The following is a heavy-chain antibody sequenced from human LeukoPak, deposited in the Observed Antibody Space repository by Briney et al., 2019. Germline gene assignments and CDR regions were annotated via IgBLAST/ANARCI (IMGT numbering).Heavy chain of an antibody. D-gene: IGHD5-12*01. CDR3: ARGGYDPPSFDY. CDR1: GFTFDDYG. CDR2: INWNGGST. V-gene: IGHV3-20*04. Sequence: GESPRLSCAASGFTFDDYGMSWVRQAPGKRLEWVSGINWNGGSTGYADSVKGRFTISRDNAKNSLYLQMNSLRAEDTALYYCARGGYDPPSFDYWGQGTLVTVSS. J-gene: IGHJ4*02.